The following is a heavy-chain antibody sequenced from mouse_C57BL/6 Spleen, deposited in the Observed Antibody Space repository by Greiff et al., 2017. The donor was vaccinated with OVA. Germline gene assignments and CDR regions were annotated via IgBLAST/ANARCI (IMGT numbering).Heavy chain of an antibody. V-gene: IGHV5-4*01. CDR1: GFTFSSYA. Sequence: EVQLVESGGGLVKPGGSLKLSCAASGFTFSSYAMSWVRQTPEKRLEWVATISDGGSYTYYPDNVKGRFTISRDNAKNNLYLQMSHLKSEDTAMYYCATRDYSNYVSRYFDVWGTGTTVTVSS. CDR2: ISDGGSYT. CDR3: ATRDYSNYVSRYFDV. D-gene: IGHD2-5*01. J-gene: IGHJ1*03.